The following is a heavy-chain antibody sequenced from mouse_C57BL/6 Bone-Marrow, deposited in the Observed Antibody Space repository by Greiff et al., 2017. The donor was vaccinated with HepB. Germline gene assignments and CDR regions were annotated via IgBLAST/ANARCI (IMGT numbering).Heavy chain of an antibody. D-gene: IGHD1-1*01. CDR3: TRDRYYGSRGYWYFDV. Sequence: DVMLVESGEGLVKPGGSLKLSCAASGFTFSSYAMSWVRQTPEKRLEWVAYISSGGDYIYYADTVKGRFTISRDNARNTLYLQMSSLKSEDTAMYYCTRDRYYGSRGYWYFDVWGTGTTVTVSS. CDR1: GFTFSSYA. V-gene: IGHV5-9-1*02. J-gene: IGHJ1*03. CDR2: ISSGGDYI.